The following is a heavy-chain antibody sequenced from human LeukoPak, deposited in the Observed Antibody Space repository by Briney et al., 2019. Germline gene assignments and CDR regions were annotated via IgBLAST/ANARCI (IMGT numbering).Heavy chain of an antibody. V-gene: IGHV3-48*02. D-gene: IGHD3-10*01. J-gene: IGHJ4*02. CDR1: GFTFSSYS. CDR2: ISSSGITI. Sequence: GSLRLSCEASGFTFSSYSVSWVRQAPGKGPQWVSYISSSGITIYHADSVKGRFTISRDNAKNSLFLQMSSLRDEDTAVYYCVGLGENYWGQGTLVTVSS. CDR3: VGLGENY.